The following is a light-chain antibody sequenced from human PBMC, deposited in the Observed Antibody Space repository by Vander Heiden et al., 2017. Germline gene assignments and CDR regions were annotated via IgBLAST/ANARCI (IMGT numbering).Light chain of an antibody. J-gene: IGLJ2*01. V-gene: IGLV2-8*01. CDR1: SSDVGSYNY. CDR3: SSYAGSNKLV. CDR2: EVS. Sequence: QSALTQPPSASGSPGQSVTISCTGTSSDVGSYNYVSWYQQHPGKAPKVMIYEVSKRPSGFPDRFSGSKSGNTASLTVSGLQAEDEADYYCSSYAGSNKLVFGGGTKLTVL.